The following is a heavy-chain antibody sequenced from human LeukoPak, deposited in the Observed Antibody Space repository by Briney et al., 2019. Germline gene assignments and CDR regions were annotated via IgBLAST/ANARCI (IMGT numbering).Heavy chain of an antibody. CDR1: GGSIRSYY. D-gene: IGHD3-22*01. CDR3: ARDKKDYYDSSGFYHFAFDT. Sequence: SETPCLTCTVSGGSIRSYYWSWIWQPPGKGLEWIGYIYYSGSTNYNPSLKSRVTISVDTSKNQYSLKLSSVTAADTAVYYCARDKKDYYDSSGFYHFAFDTCGHKRTVNVSS. J-gene: IGHJ3*02. V-gene: IGHV4-59*01. CDR2: IYYSGST.